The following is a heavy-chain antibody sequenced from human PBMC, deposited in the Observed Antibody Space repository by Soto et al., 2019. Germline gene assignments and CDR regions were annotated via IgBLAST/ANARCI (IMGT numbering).Heavy chain of an antibody. CDR2: SYHSGST. CDR3: AGYNWNYYFDP. Sequence: KTSETLSLTCAVSGYSISSGYYWGWIRQPPGKGLGWIGSSYHSGSTYYNPSLKSRVTISIDTSNSQFSLNLNSMTAADTAVYYCAGYNWNYYFDPWGQGTLVTVSS. V-gene: IGHV4-38-2*01. D-gene: IGHD1-7*01. J-gene: IGHJ5*02. CDR1: GYSISSGYY.